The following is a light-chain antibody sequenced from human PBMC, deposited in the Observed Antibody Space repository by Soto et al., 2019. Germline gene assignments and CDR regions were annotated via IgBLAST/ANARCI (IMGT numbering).Light chain of an antibody. CDR2: GVS. CDR3: GQFVSAPPRT. CDR1: QSVSSN. Sequence: EIVMTQSPATLSVSPGERATLSCRCSQSVSSNLAWYQQKPGQAPRLLIFGVSNRVTGIPDRFSGSGSGTDFTLTISRLEPEDFAVYYCGQFVSAPPRTFGQGTKVDIK. V-gene: IGKV3-20*01. J-gene: IGKJ1*01.